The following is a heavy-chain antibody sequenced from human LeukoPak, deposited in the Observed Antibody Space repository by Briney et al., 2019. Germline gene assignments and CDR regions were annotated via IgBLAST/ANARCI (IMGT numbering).Heavy chain of an antibody. Sequence: SVKVSCKASGGTFSSYTISWVRQAPGQGLEWMGRIIPILGIANYAQKFQGRVTITAGKSTSTAYMELSSLRSEDTAVYYCARGTSSTPHYDILTGPRGWFDPWGQGTLVTVSS. CDR3: ARGTSSTPHYDILTGPRGWFDP. J-gene: IGHJ5*02. CDR1: GGTFSSYT. V-gene: IGHV1-69*02. CDR2: IIPILGIA. D-gene: IGHD3-9*01.